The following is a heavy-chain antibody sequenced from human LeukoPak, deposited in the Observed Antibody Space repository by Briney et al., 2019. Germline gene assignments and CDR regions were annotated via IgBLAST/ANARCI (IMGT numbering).Heavy chain of an antibody. J-gene: IGHJ3*02. CDR2: ISGSASST. V-gene: IGHV3-23*01. D-gene: IGHD2-2*01. Sequence: GGSLRLSCAASGITFSSYSMNWVRQAPGKGLEWVSAISGSASSTYYAGSVKGRFTISRDNSKNTLYLQMNSLRADDTAVYFCAKHARGHDLDALDIWGQGTMVTVSS. CDR1: GITFSSYS. CDR3: AKHARGHDLDALDI.